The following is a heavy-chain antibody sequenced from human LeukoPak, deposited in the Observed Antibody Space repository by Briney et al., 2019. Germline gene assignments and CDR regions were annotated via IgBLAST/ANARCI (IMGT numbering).Heavy chain of an antibody. CDR1: GFTFSSYA. J-gene: IGHJ3*02. CDR2: ISGSGDFP. V-gene: IGHV3-23*01. CDR3: AKELNAFDI. Sequence: PGGSLRLSCAASGFTFSSYAMNWVRQAPGKGLEWVSAISGSGDFPYQADSVKGRFTISRDNSKSTVYLQMNSLTTEDTAVYYCAKELNAFDIWGQGTTVTVSS.